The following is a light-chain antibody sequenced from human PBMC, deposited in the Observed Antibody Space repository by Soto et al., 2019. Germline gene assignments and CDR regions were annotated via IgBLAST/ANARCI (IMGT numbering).Light chain of an antibody. CDR2: DVS. CDR3: ASYTTSSTYV. V-gene: IGLV2-14*03. CDR1: SSDVGAFNY. Sequence: QSALTQPASVSGSPGQSIAISCTGTSSDVGAFNYVSWYQQHPGKAPKFMIFDVSSRPSGVSDRFSGYKSGNTASLTISGLQTEDEDDYYCASYTTSSTYVFGTGTKLTVL. J-gene: IGLJ1*01.